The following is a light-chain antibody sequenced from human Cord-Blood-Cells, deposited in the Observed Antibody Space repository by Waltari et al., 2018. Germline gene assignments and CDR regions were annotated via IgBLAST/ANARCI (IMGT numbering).Light chain of an antibody. CDR1: SSDVGGYNY. CDR3: SSYTSSSTLV. Sequence: QSALTQPVSVSGSPGQSITISCTGTSSDVGGYNYVSWYQQHPGKAPKLMIYEVSNRPSGVSTRFAGSKSGTTASLTISGLQAEDEADYYCSSYTSSSTLVFGGGTKLTVL. CDR2: EVS. V-gene: IGLV2-14*01. J-gene: IGLJ3*02.